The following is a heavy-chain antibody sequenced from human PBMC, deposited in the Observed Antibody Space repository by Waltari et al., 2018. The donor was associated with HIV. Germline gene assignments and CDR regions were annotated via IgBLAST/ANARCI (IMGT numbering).Heavy chain of an antibody. Sequence: QVQLVQSGAEVRKPGSSVKVSCNASGGTFSTAAIRWVRPAPGQGLEWMGGILPIFGTANYAQKFQGRVTITADESTGTLHMELSSLTSEDTAVYYCTRAQYYDSSGPYFFDYWGQGTLVTVSS. CDR2: ILPIFGTA. CDR1: GGTFSTAA. CDR3: TRAQYYDSSGPYFFDY. J-gene: IGHJ4*02. D-gene: IGHD3-22*01. V-gene: IGHV1-69*12.